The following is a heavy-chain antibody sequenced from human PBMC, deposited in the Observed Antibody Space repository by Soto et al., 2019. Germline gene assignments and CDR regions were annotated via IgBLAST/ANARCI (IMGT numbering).Heavy chain of an antibody. Sequence: QVQLVQSGAEVKKPGASVKVSCKASGYTFTSYGISWVRQAPGQGLEWMGWISAYNGNTNYAQKLQGRVTMTTDTSTSTAYMELRSLRSDDTAVDYCARDLDNYDFWSGYEGWIDYWGQGTLVTVSS. V-gene: IGHV1-18*01. CDR1: GYTFTSYG. J-gene: IGHJ4*02. CDR3: ARDLDNYDFWSGYEGWIDY. D-gene: IGHD3-3*01. CDR2: ISAYNGNT.